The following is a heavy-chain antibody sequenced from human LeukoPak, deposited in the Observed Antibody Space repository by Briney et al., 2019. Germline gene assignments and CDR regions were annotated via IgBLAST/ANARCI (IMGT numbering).Heavy chain of an antibody. Sequence: VASVKVSCKASGYTFTSYGISWVRQAPGQGLEWMVWISAYNGNTDYAQKLQGGVTMTTDTSTSTAYMELRSLRSDDTAVYYCARGGSYSGSYSFFDYWGQGTLVTVSS. J-gene: IGHJ4*02. CDR2: ISAYNGNT. D-gene: IGHD1-26*01. V-gene: IGHV1-18*01. CDR1: GYTFTSYG. CDR3: ARGGSYSGSYSFFDY.